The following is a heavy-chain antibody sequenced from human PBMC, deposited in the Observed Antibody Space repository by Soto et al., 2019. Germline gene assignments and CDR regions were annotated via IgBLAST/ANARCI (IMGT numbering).Heavy chain of an antibody. CDR3: ARITVADNDY. CDR2: INHSGST. CDR1: GGSFSGYY. V-gene: IGHV4-34*01. D-gene: IGHD6-19*01. J-gene: IGHJ4*02. Sequence: SETLSLTCAVYGGSFSGYYWSWIRQPPGKGLEWIGEINHSGSTNYNPSLKSRVTISVDTSKNQFSLKLSSVTAADTAVYYCARITVADNDYWGQGTLVTVSS.